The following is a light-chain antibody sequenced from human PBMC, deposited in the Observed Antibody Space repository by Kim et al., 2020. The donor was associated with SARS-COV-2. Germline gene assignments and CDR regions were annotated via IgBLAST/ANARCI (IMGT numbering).Light chain of an antibody. J-gene: IGKJ3*01. CDR2: DAS. CDR1: RSLNNK. Sequence: VSPGERATLSCRASRSLNNKVAWYQQKPGQAPRLLIQDASTRATGIPARFSGSGSGTDFTLTISSLQSEDFAVYYCQHYSKWPFTFGPGTKVDIK. V-gene: IGKV3-15*01. CDR3: QHYSKWPFT.